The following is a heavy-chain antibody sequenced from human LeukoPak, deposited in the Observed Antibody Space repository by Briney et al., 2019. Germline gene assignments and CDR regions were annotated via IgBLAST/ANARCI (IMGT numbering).Heavy chain of an antibody. CDR2: IYTSGST. V-gene: IGHV4-61*02. J-gene: IGHJ4*02. CDR3: ARDGGSGWSAALDY. D-gene: IGHD6-19*01. CDR1: GGSISSGSYY. Sequence: PSETLSLTCTVSGGSISSGSYYWSWIRQPAGKGLEWIGRIYTSGSTNYNPSLKSRVTISVDTSKNQFPLKLSSVTAADTAVYYCARDGGSGWSAALDYWGQGTLVTVSS.